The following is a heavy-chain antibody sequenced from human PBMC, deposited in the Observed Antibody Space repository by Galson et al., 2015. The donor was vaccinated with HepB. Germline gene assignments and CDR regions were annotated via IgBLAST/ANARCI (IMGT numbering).Heavy chain of an antibody. J-gene: IGHJ6*02. CDR3: LRETSPGGADV. Sequence: SLSLSCAFFGFPCYDFSMHWVRQSPGKGLEWVSGLYCKTGGTGYADSVRGRFTVSRDNAQKFLFLQMNSLRVEDTALYYCLRETSPGGADVWGQGTAVTVSS. V-gene: IGHV3-9*01. CDR2: LYCKTGGT. D-gene: IGHD4-17*01. CDR1: GFPCYDFS.